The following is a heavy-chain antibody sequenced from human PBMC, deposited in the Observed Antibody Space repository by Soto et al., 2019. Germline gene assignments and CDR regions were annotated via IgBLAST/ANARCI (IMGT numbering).Heavy chain of an antibody. V-gene: IGHV3-30-3*01. CDR1: GFTFSSYA. CDR3: ARDLVMGSSSWLYYYCYGMDV. J-gene: IGHJ6*02. D-gene: IGHD6-13*01. Sequence: QVQLVESGGGVVQPGRSLRLSCAASGFTFSSYAMHWVRQAPGKGLEWVAVISYDGSNKYYADSVKGRFTISRDNSKNTRYLQMNSLRAEDAAVYYCARDLVMGSSSWLYYYCYGMDVWGQGTTVTVSS. CDR2: ISYDGSNK.